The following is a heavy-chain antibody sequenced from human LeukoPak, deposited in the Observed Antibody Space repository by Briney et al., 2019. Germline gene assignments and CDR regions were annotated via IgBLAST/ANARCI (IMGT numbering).Heavy chain of an antibody. V-gene: IGHV3-30*04. Sequence: PGRSLRLSCAASGFTFSSYAMHWVRQAPGKGLEWVAVISYDGSNKYYADSVKGRFTISRDNSKNTLYLQMNSLRAEDTAVYYCAKEGGAEVLRYFDWLLSYYYGMDVWGQGTTVTVSS. CDR1: GFTFSSYA. D-gene: IGHD3-9*01. CDR2: ISYDGSNK. J-gene: IGHJ6*02. CDR3: AKEGGAEVLRYFDWLLSYYYGMDV.